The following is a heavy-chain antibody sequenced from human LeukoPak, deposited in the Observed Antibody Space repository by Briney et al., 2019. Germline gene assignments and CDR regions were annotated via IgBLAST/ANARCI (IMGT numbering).Heavy chain of an antibody. Sequence: GESLRISCKGSGYSFTSYWISWVRQMPGKGLEWMGRIDPSDSYTNYSPSFQGHVTISADKSISTAYLQWSSLKASDTAMYYCARRRSSGWYVGNAFDIWGQGTMVPVSS. CDR1: GYSFTSYW. D-gene: IGHD6-19*01. V-gene: IGHV5-10-1*01. CDR3: ARRRSSGWYVGNAFDI. CDR2: IDPSDSYT. J-gene: IGHJ3*02.